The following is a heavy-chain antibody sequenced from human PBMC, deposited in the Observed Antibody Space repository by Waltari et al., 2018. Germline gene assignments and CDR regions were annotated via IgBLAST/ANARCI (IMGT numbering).Heavy chain of an antibody. Sequence: EVQLLESGGGLVQPGGSLRLSCAASGFTFSSYAMSWVRQAPGKGRGWVSAISGSGGSTYYADSGKGRFTISRDNAKNTLYRQMNSLRAEDTAVYYCAKARVQWLAQFDYWGQGTLVTVSS. CDR1: GFTFSSYA. V-gene: IGHV3-23*01. CDR3: AKARVQWLAQFDY. D-gene: IGHD6-19*01. CDR2: ISGSGGST. J-gene: IGHJ4*02.